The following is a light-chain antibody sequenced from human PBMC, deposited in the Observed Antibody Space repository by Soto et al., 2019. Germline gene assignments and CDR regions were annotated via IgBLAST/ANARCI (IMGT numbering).Light chain of an antibody. CDR1: QSVLYSSNNKNY. CDR3: QQYYSTPGA. CDR2: WAS. J-gene: IGKJ4*01. Sequence: DIVMTQSPDSLAVSLGERATINCKSSQSVLYSSNNKNYLAWYQQKPGQPPKLLINWASTRESGVPDRFSGSGSGTDFTLNISSLQAEDVAVYYCQQYYSTPGAFGGGTKVEIK. V-gene: IGKV4-1*01.